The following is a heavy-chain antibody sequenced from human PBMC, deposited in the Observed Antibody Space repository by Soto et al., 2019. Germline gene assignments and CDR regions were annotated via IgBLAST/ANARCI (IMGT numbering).Heavy chain of an antibody. J-gene: IGHJ4*02. V-gene: IGHV1-18*01. CDR1: GYTFSSYS. D-gene: IGHD5-12*01. CDR2: ISPYNGNT. CDR3: ARGRDGYKFPPEF. Sequence: ASVKVSCKASGYTFSSYSINWVRQAPGQGLEWMGWISPYNGNTKYAQNFQDRVTVTTDTSTSTAYMELRSLRSDDTAVYYCARGRDGYKFPPEFWGQGTLVTVSS.